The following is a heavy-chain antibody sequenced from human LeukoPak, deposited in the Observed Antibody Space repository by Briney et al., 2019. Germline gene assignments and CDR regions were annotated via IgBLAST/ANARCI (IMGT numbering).Heavy chain of an antibody. CDR2: INPNSGGT. CDR1: GYTFTGYY. CDR3: ARDGGSGYPVLNWFDP. Sequence: GASVKVSCKASGYTFTGYYMHWVRQAPGQGLEWMGWINPNSGGTNYAQKFQGRVTMTRHTSISTAYMELSRLRSDDTAVYYCARDGGSGYPVLNWFDPWGQGTLVTVSS. V-gene: IGHV1-2*02. J-gene: IGHJ5*02. D-gene: IGHD3-22*01.